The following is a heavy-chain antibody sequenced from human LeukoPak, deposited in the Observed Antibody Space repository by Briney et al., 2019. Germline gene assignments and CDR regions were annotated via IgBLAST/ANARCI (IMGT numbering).Heavy chain of an antibody. D-gene: IGHD3-22*01. J-gene: IGHJ5*02. CDR1: GASITSGNAY. CDR3: ARELLATYHSSGYWVRHLDR. Sequence: SETLSLTCTVSGASITSGNAYWSWIRQPAGTGLEWIGRMYFNGKSDYNHSLKSRVTISVDTSKNQFSLRLNSVTAADTAVYYCARELLATYHSSGYWVRHLDRWGQGTRVTVSS. V-gene: IGHV4-61*02. CDR2: MYFNGKS.